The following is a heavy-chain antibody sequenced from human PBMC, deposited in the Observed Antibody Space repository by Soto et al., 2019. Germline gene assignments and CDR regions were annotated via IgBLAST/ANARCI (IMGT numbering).Heavy chain of an antibody. J-gene: IGHJ6*02. CDR3: AKSTGRTANGMDV. V-gene: IGHV3-9*01. Sequence: EVQLVESGGGLVQPGRSLRLSCAASGFMFDNYAMHWVRQAPGKGLEWGSGISWNRGTIGYADSVKGRFTISRDNAKNSLYLQMNSLRAEDTALYYCAKSTGRTANGMDVWGRGTTVTVSS. D-gene: IGHD2-21*02. CDR2: ISWNRGTI. CDR1: GFMFDNYA.